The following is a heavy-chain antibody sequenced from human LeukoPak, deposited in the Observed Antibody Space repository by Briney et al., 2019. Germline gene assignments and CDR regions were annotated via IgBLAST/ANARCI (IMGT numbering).Heavy chain of an antibody. CDR3: AELGITMIGGV. D-gene: IGHD3-10*02. J-gene: IGHJ6*04. CDR2: ILYDGTMK. CDR1: GFTFSSYA. Sequence: PGGSLRLSCAASGFTFSSYAMHWVRQAPGKGLEWVAVILYDGTMKYYADSVKGRFTISRDNAKNSLYLQMNSLRAEDTAVYYCAELGITMIGGVWGKGTTVTISS. V-gene: IGHV3-30*04.